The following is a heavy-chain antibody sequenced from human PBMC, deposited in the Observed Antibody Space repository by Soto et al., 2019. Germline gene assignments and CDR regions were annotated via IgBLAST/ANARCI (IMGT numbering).Heavy chain of an antibody. Sequence: QLQLQESGPGLEKPSETLSLTCTVSGGSSSSGRYYWGWIRQPPGKGLEWIGSIYYSGSTYSNPSLKSRVTTSVDASKNRFSLRLSSVTAADTAVYYCARHSDCSGGSCYSEYFAVGNWFDPWGQGTLVTVSS. D-gene: IGHD2-15*01. CDR1: GGSSSSGRYY. CDR2: IYYSGST. V-gene: IGHV4-39*01. J-gene: IGHJ5*02. CDR3: ARHSDCSGGSCYSEYFAVGNWFDP.